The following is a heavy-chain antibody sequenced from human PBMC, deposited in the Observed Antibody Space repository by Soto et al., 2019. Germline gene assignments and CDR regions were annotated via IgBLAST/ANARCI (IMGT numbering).Heavy chain of an antibody. CDR1: GYTFTSYY. CDR3: VRDMQLWRLDS. Sequence: ASVKVSCKASGYTFTSYYIHWVRQAPGQGLEWMGIINPSGGSTSYAQKFQGRVTMTRDTSTSTVYMELSSLRSEDTAVYYCVRDMQLWRLDSWGQGTLVTVSS. J-gene: IGHJ4*02. D-gene: IGHD2-21*01. V-gene: IGHV1-46*01. CDR2: INPSGGST.